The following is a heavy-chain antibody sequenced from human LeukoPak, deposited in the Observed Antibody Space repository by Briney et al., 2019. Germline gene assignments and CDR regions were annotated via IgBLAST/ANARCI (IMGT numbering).Heavy chain of an antibody. Sequence: PGGSLRLSCAASGFTFSNYDMSWVRQAPGKGLEWVSAIRGSGGSTYYADSVKGRFSISRDNSQNTLYLQMSSLRAEDTAVYYCAKPKDNSLYCFDYWGQGTLVTVSS. D-gene: IGHD1-20*01. V-gene: IGHV3-23*01. CDR1: GFTFSNYD. J-gene: IGHJ4*02. CDR2: IRGSGGST. CDR3: AKPKDNSLYCFDY.